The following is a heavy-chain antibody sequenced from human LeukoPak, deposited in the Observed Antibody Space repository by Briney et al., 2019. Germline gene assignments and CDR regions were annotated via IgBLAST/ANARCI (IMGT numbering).Heavy chain of an antibody. Sequence: GGSLRLSCAASGFTFSTYSMNWVRQAPGEGLEWVSYISSSSSTIYYADSVKGRFTISRDNAKNSLYLQMNSLRAEDTAVYYCASAIVLMVYAIDRPDAFDIWGQGTMVTVSS. CDR1: GFTFSTYS. D-gene: IGHD2-8*01. J-gene: IGHJ3*02. CDR3: ASAIVLMVYAIDRPDAFDI. V-gene: IGHV3-48*01. CDR2: ISSSSSTI.